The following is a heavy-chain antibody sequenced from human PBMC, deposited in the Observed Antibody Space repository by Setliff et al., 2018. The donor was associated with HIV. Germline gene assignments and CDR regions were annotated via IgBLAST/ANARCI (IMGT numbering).Heavy chain of an antibody. V-gene: IGHV4-61*02. D-gene: IGHD1-1*01. J-gene: IGHJ4*01. CDR1: GYSISRGGYY. CDR2: IDTPGIT. Sequence: SETLSLTCSVSGYSISRGGYYWSWIRQPAGKGLEWTGRIDTPGITNYNPSLKSRVTISFDTSKEQFSLKLTSVTAADTAVYYCARGLEYDHSVGYFDYWGQGMLVTVSS. CDR3: ARGLEYDHSVGYFDY.